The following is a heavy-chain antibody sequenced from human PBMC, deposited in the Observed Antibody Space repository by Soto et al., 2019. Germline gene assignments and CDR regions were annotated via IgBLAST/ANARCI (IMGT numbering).Heavy chain of an antibody. CDR3: ATLGGIAAAGTFIYYYGMDV. CDR2: IDPSDSYT. Sequence: GESLKISCKGSGYSFTSYWISWVRQMPGKGLEWMGRIDPSDSYTNYSPSFQGHVTISADKSISTAYLQWSSLKASDTAMYYCATLGGIAAAGTFIYYYGMDVWGQGTTVTVSS. D-gene: IGHD6-13*01. J-gene: IGHJ6*02. CDR1: GYSFTSYW. V-gene: IGHV5-10-1*01.